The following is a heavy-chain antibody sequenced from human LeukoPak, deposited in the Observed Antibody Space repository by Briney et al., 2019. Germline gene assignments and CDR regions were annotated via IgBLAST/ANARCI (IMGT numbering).Heavy chain of an antibody. Sequence: SETLSLTCTVFGGSFSGYYWSWIRQPPDKGLEWIGEINPSGSTNYNPSLKTRVTISTDTSKNHFSLNLNSVTAADTGVYYCVRGSRVYCGGDCYYYWGQGTLGTVSS. J-gene: IGHJ4*02. CDR1: GGSFSGYY. D-gene: IGHD2-21*02. CDR3: VRGSRVYCGGDCYYY. CDR2: INPSGST. V-gene: IGHV4-34*01.